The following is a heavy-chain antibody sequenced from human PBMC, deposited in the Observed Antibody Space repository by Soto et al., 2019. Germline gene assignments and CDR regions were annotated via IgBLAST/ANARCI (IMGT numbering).Heavy chain of an antibody. CDR3: ARQSGVPAPLGY. V-gene: IGHV5-10-1*01. J-gene: IGHJ4*02. CDR2: IDPTDSHT. D-gene: IGHD2-2*01. Sequence: GESLKISCEASGFKLTNLWINWVRQMPGKGLEWIGRIDPTDSHTTYSPSFEGHVTISLDKSINTAYLHWGSLKASDTAVFYCARQSGVPAPLGYWGQGTLVTVSS. CDR1: GFKLTNLW.